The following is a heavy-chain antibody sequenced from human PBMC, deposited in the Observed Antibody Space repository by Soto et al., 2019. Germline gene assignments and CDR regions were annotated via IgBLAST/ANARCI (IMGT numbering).Heavy chain of an antibody. CDR3: AREGDYGGNFRFYAFDI. CDR2: IYYSGST. J-gene: IGHJ3*02. CDR1: GGSISSGNYY. D-gene: IGHD4-17*01. V-gene: IGHV4-30-4*01. Sequence: SETLSLTCTVSGGSISSGNYYWSWIRQPPGKGLEWIGYIYYSGSTYYNSSLESRVTISVDTSKNQFSLKPSSVTAADTAVYYRAREGDYGGNFRFYAFDIWGQGTMVTVSS.